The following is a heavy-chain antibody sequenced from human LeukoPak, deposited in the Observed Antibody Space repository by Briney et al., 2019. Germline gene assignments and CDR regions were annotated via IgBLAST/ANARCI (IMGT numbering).Heavy chain of an antibody. V-gene: IGHV1-2*02. CDR3: ARSDSYTWFDP. CDR1: GYTFTYYY. CDR2: INPDSGDT. Sequence: GASVTVSCKASGYTFTYYYIHWMRQAPGQGLEWMGWINPDSGDTSYAQKFQGRVTMTRDTSISTVYVELSRLRSDDTAVYYCARSDSYTWFDPWGQGTLVTVSS. D-gene: IGHD2-15*01. J-gene: IGHJ5*02.